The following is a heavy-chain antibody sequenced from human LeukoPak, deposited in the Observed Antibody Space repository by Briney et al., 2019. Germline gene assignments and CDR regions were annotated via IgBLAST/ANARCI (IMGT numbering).Heavy chain of an antibody. D-gene: IGHD4-17*01. V-gene: IGHV3-21*01. CDR2: ISSSSSYI. Sequence: PGGSLTLSCPASGFTFSSYSMNWVRPAAGKGLEWVPSISSSSSYIYYADSVKGRFTISRDNAKNSLYLQMNSLRAEDTAVYYWARNQDYGPMDYWGKGTLVTVSS. J-gene: IGHJ4*02. CDR3: ARNQDYGPMDY. CDR1: GFTFSSYS.